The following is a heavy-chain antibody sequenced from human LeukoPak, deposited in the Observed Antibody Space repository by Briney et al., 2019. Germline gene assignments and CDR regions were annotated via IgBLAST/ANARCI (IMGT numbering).Heavy chain of an antibody. Sequence: GGSLRLSCAASGFTFSSYGMHWVRQAPGKGLEWVAVMWFDGSNIYYADSVKGRFTISRDNSKNTLYLQMDSLRAEDTAVYYCARDYSSSWLRFFDYWGQGTLVTVSS. D-gene: IGHD6-6*01. CDR1: GFTFSSYG. J-gene: IGHJ4*02. V-gene: IGHV3-33*01. CDR3: ARDYSSSWLRFFDY. CDR2: MWFDGSNI.